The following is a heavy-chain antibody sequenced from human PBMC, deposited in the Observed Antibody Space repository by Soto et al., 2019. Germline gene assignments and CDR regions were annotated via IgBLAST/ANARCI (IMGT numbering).Heavy chain of an antibody. V-gene: IGHV3-74*01. D-gene: IGHD3-10*01. CDR2: IDKVGTDS. CDR1: EFTFSGRS. CDR3: DRGWFGPVV. Sequence: EVQLVESGGGLVQPGGSLRLSCAASEFTFSGRSVHWVRQAPGNGLVWVSGIDKVGTDSTYADSVKGRFTSSRDNAKNTVYLQMNSLRVEDTAVYYGDRGWFGPVVWGKGTTVTVSS. J-gene: IGHJ6*03.